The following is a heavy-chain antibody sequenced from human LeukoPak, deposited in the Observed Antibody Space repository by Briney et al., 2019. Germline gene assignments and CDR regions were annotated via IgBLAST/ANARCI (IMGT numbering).Heavy chain of an antibody. CDR1: GGSISSGSYY. V-gene: IGHV4-61*02. CDR3: AREVEMATKIDY. Sequence: SETLSLTCTVSGGSISSGSYYWSWIRQPAGKGLEWIGRIYTSGSTNYNPSLKSRVTISVDTSKNQFSLKLSSVTAADTAVYYCAREVEMATKIDYWGQGTLVTVSS. CDR2: IYTSGST. D-gene: IGHD5-24*01. J-gene: IGHJ4*02.